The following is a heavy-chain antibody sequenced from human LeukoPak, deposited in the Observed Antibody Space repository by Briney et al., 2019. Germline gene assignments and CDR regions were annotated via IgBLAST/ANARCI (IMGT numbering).Heavy chain of an antibody. V-gene: IGHV3-23*01. D-gene: IGHD2-2*02. CDR1: GITFSNYA. J-gene: IGHJ6*02. CDR3: AKDIVVVPAAIHDDYYYGMDV. Sequence: GGSLRLSCVASGITFSNYAVSWVRQAPGKGLEWVSAISGSGGSTYYADSVKGRFTISRDNSKNTLYLQMNSLRAEDAAVYYCAKDIVVVPAAIHDDYYYGMDVWGQGTTVTVSS. CDR2: ISGSGGST.